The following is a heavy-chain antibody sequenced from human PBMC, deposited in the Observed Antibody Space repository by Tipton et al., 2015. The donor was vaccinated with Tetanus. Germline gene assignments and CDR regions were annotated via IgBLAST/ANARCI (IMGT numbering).Heavy chain of an antibody. J-gene: IGHJ2*01. CDR1: GGSFSGYY. V-gene: IGHV4-34*01. D-gene: IGHD1-26*01. Sequence: TLSLTCAVYGGSFSGYYWSWIRQPPGKGLEWIGEINHSGSTNYNPSLKSRVTISVDTSKNQFSLKLSSVTAADTAVYYCARAPPSYWTGWYFDLWGRGTLVTVSS. CDR3: ARAPPSYWTGWYFDL. CDR2: INHSGST.